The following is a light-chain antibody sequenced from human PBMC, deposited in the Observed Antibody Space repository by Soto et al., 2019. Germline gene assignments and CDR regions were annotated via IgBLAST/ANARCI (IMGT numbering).Light chain of an antibody. CDR2: LNNDGSH. Sequence: QPVLTQSPSASASLGASVKLTCTLSSGHSSYTIAWHQQQPQKGPRFLMNLNNDGSHTKGDGIPDRFSGSSSGAERYLTISSLQSEDEADYYCQTWGTGVVFGGGTKVTVL. CDR1: SGHSSYT. CDR3: QTWGTGVV. V-gene: IGLV4-69*01. J-gene: IGLJ2*01.